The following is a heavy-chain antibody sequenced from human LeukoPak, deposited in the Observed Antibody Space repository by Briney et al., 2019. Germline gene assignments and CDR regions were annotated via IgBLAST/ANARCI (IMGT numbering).Heavy chain of an antibody. J-gene: IGHJ3*02. Sequence: PGGSLRLSCAASGFIFNTYSMNWVRQAPGKGLEWVSSISSTSAHIFYADSVKGRFSISRDNAKNSLYLQMNSLRVEDTAVYYCTSRYCSTSNCYSFDNWGQGTMVTVSS. CDR1: GFIFNTYS. CDR3: TSRYCSTSNCYSFDN. V-gene: IGHV3-21*01. CDR2: ISSTSAHI. D-gene: IGHD2-2*01.